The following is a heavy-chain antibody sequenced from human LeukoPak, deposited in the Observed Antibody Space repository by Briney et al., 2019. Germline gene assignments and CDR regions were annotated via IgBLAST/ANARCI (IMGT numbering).Heavy chain of an antibody. CDR3: ARLWGGNGYSGGSLNL. V-gene: IGHV3-33*01. J-gene: IGHJ5*02. CDR1: GYTFSRHG. CDR2: VWYDGRNR. D-gene: IGHD3-16*01. Sequence: PGGSLRLSCAASGYTFSRHGIHWVRQDPGKGLEWVAVVWYDGRNRDYADSVKGRFTISKDNSNNMVFLQMDRLRAEDTAVYYCARLWGGNGYSGGSLNLWGQGTLVTLSS.